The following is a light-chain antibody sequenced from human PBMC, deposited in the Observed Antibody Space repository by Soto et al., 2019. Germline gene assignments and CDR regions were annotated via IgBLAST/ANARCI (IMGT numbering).Light chain of an antibody. J-gene: IGLJ3*02. Sequence: QSVLTQPPSVSAAPGQKVAIYCSGSNSNIGIHHISWYQQFPRTAPKLVIYAIDKRPSGIPDRFYGSKSGTSATLDITGLQTGDEADYYCGTWTGSRWVFGAGTKVTVL. CDR3: GTWTGSRWV. CDR2: AID. V-gene: IGLV1-51*01. CDR1: NSNIGIHH.